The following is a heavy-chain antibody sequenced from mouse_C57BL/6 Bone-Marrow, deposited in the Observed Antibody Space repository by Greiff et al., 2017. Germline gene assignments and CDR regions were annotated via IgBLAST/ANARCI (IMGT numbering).Heavy chain of an antibody. V-gene: IGHV1-72*01. J-gene: IGHJ1*03. CDR1: GYTFTSYW. CDR2: IDPKSGGT. CDR3: ARRTTVVATRAYWYFDV. Sequence: QVQLQQPGAELVKPGASVKLSCKASGYTFTSYWMHWVKQRPGRGLEWIGRIDPKSGGTKYNEKFKSKATLTVDKPSSAAYMQLSSLTSEDSAVXYCARRTTVVATRAYWYFDVWGTGTTVTVSS. D-gene: IGHD1-1*01.